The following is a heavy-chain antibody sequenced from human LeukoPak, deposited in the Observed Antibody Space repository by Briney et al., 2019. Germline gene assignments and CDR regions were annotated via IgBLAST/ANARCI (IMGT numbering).Heavy chain of an antibody. V-gene: IGHV1-46*01. D-gene: IGHD6-6*01. CDR1: GYTFTDYY. J-gene: IGHJ4*02. Sequence: ASVKVSCKASGYTFTDYYMHWVRQAPGEGLEWMGIINPTGGSTTYAQKFQGRVTMTRDTSTSTVYMELSSLRSDDTAVYYCARTAARRFDYWGQGTLVTVSS. CDR3: ARTAARRFDY. CDR2: INPTGGST.